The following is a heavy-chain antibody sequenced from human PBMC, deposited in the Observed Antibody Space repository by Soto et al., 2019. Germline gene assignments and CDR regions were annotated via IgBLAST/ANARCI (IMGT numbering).Heavy chain of an antibody. CDR1: RFIFSDYS. V-gene: IGHV3-48*02. CDR3: ARESPSSQWLPTLYCVY. J-gene: IGHJ4*02. D-gene: IGHD6-19*01. Sequence: GGSLRLSCAASRFIFSDYSMNWVRQAPGKGLEWVSYISGGGETIYYADSVRGRFTISRDNAKNSLFLQMNSLRDEDTAVYYCARESPSSQWLPTLYCVYWGQGPLVT. CDR2: ISGGGETI.